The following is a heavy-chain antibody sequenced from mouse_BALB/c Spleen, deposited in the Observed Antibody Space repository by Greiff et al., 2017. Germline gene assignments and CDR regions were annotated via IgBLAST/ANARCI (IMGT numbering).Heavy chain of an antibody. CDR3: AREEGIYYGSLDY. CDR1: GYTFTSYW. D-gene: IGHD2-2*01. CDR2: INPSTGYT. V-gene: IGHV1-7*01. J-gene: IGHJ2*01. Sequence: VQLQQSGAELAKPGASVKMSCKASGYTFTSYWMHWVKQRPGQGLEWIGYINPSTGYTEYNQKFKDKATLTADKSSSTAYMQLSSLTSEDSAVYYCAREEGIYYGSLDYWGQGTTLTVSS.